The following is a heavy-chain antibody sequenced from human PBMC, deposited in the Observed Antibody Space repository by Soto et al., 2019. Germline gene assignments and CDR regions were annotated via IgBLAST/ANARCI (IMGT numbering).Heavy chain of an antibody. CDR3: ARNRITSFGNPYYYFYY. D-gene: IGHD3-3*01. CDR2: ISYSGST. Sequence: SETLSLTCTVSGGSISSYYWSWIRQPPGKGLEWIGYISYSGSTNYNPSLKSRVTISVDTSKNQFSLRLSSVTAADTAVYYCARNRITSFGNPYYYFYYWGQGTLVTVSS. V-gene: IGHV4-59*01. J-gene: IGHJ4*02. CDR1: GGSISSYY.